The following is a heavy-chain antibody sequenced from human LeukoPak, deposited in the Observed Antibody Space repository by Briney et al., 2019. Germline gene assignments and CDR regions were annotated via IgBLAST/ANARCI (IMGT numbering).Heavy chain of an antibody. D-gene: IGHD3-22*01. V-gene: IGHV3-53*01. CDR3: TREVRGYYFDY. J-gene: IGHJ4*02. CDR1: GFIVSSNY. Sequence: GGSLRLSCAASGFIVSSNYMSWVRQAPGKGLEWVSVISSGGNTYYADSVKGRFTISRDNSKNTVFLQMNSLRAEDTAVYYCTREVRGYYFDYWGQGTLVTVSS. CDR2: ISSGGNT.